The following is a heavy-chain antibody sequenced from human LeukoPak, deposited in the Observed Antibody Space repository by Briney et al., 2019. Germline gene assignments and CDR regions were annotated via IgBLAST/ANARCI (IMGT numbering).Heavy chain of an antibody. V-gene: IGHV3-21*01. CDR3: ARDLNYGDYEDYFDY. CDR2: ISSSSSYI. D-gene: IGHD4-17*01. CDR1: GFTFSSYS. Sequence: PGGSLRLSCAASGFTFSSYSMNWVRQAPGKGLEWVSSISSSSSYIYYADSVKGRFTISRDNAKTSLYLQMNSLRAEDTAVYYCARDLNYGDYEDYFDYWGQGTLVTVSS. J-gene: IGHJ4*02.